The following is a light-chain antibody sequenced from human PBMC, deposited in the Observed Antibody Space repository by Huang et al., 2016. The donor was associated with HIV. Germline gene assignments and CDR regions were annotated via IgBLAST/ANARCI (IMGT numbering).Light chain of an antibody. Sequence: DIQMTQYPSSLSASVGDRVTITCRASQDIKNYLAWYQQKAGQVPNLLIYAASSLQSGVPSRFSGRGSGTDFTLSIISLQPEDVAIYYCQRYDSVPRTFGQGTKVDIK. V-gene: IGKV1-27*01. CDR2: AAS. CDR3: QRYDSVPRT. J-gene: IGKJ1*01. CDR1: QDIKNY.